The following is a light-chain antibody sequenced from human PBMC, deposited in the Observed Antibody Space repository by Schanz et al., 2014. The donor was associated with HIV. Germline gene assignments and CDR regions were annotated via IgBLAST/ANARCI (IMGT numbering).Light chain of an antibody. CDR2: DVT. CDR3: SSYAGSSYV. V-gene: IGLV2-14*03. CDR1: SSDVGADNS. Sequence: QSALTQPASVSGSPGQSITISCTGTSSDVGADNSVSWYQQHPGRAPRLLVYDVTYRPSGVSNRFSGSKSGNTASLIVSGLQAEDEADYYCSSYAGSSYVFGTGTKLTVL. J-gene: IGLJ1*01.